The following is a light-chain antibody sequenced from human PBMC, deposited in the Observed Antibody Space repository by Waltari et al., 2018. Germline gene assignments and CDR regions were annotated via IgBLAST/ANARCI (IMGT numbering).Light chain of an antibody. CDR1: QSVGTN. J-gene: IGKJ3*01. V-gene: IGKV3-15*01. CDR3: QQYNNWPPT. CDR2: AAS. Sequence: EIVMTQSPATLSVSPGERATLSCRAGQSVGTNVAWYQQKPGQAPRLLIYAASTRATAFPAGFSGSGSGTEFTLTISSLQSEDFAVYYCQQYNNWPPTFGPGTKVDIK.